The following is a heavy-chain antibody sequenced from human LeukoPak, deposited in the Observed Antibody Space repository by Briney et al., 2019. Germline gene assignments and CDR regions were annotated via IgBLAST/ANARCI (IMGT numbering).Heavy chain of an antibody. CDR3: ARDYVNYYYYYGMDV. CDR1: GGSLGGYY. CDR2: INHSGST. V-gene: IGHV4-34*01. J-gene: IGHJ6*02. Sequence: SETLSLTCAVYGGSLGGYYWSWIRQPPGKGLEWIGEINHSGSTNYNPSLKSRVTISVDTSKNQFSLKLSSVTAADTAVYYCARDYVNYYYYYGMDVWGQGTTVTVSS. D-gene: IGHD3-16*01.